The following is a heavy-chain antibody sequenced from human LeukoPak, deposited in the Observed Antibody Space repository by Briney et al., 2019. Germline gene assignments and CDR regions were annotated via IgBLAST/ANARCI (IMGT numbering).Heavy chain of an antibody. CDR3: ARNDRGRPADY. CDR2: MHYSGTT. Sequence: SETLSLTCNVSGGSISNSPYYWGWIRQPPGKGLEWIGSMHYSGTTYHNPSLRSRVTISVDTSKNQFSLRLISVTAADTAVYYCARNDRGRPADYWGQGTLVTVS. J-gene: IGHJ4*02. CDR1: GGSISNSPYY. V-gene: IGHV4-39*01. D-gene: IGHD1-26*01.